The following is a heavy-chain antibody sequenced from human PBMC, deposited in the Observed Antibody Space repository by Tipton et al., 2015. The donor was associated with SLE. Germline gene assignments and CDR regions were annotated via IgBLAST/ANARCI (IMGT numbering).Heavy chain of an antibody. CDR1: GFTFSSYA. Sequence: SLRLSCATSGFTFSSYAMHWVRQAPGKGLEWVAVISYDGSNKYYADSVKGRFTISRDNSKNTLYLQMNSLRAEDTAVYYCARDNLYLTRITMVRGRYFDLWGRGTLVTVSS. CDR3: ARDNLYLTRITMVRGRYFDL. D-gene: IGHD3-10*01. V-gene: IGHV3-30-3*01. J-gene: IGHJ2*01. CDR2: ISYDGSNK.